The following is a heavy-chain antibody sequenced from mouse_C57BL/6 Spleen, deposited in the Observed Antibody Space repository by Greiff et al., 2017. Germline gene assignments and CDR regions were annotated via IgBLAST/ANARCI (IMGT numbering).Heavy chain of an antibody. CDR1: GYTFTSYG. J-gene: IGHJ2*01. D-gene: IGHD2-1*01. Sequence: QVQLQQSGAELARPGASVKLSCKASGYTFTSYGISWVKQRTGQGLEWIGEIYPRSGNTYYNEKFKGKATLTADKSSSTAYMELRSLTSEDSAVYFCASPIYYGNSDFDYWGQGTTLTVSS. CDR2: IYPRSGNT. V-gene: IGHV1-81*01. CDR3: ASPIYYGNSDFDY.